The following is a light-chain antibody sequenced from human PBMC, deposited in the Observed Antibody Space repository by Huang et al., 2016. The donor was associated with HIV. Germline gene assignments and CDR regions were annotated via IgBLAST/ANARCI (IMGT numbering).Light chain of an antibody. Sequence: EIVMTQSPATLSVSPGERATLSCRASQSVTSNLAWYQQKPGQAPRLLIFGASTRATGVPARFSGSGSGKEFTLTISSLQSEDFAVYYCQQYNIWPPTFGQGTKVEIK. CDR2: GAS. CDR3: QQYNIWPPT. V-gene: IGKV3-15*01. J-gene: IGKJ1*01. CDR1: QSVTSN.